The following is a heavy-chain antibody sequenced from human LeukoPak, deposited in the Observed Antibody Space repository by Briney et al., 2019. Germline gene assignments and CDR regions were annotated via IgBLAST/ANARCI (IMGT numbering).Heavy chain of an antibody. D-gene: IGHD6-13*01. CDR2: ISAYNGNT. CDR3: AREAAGIGHSRSPFDY. J-gene: IGHJ4*02. CDR1: GYTFTSYG. V-gene: IGHV1-18*01. Sequence: ASVKVSCKASGYTFTSYGISWVRQAPGQGLEWMGWISAYNGNTNYAQKLQGRVTMTTDTSTSTAYMELRSLRSDDTAVYYCAREAAGIGHSRSPFDYWGQGTLVTVSS.